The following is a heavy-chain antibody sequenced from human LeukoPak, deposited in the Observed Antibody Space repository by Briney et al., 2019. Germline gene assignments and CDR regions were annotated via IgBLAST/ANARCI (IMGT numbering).Heavy chain of an antibody. CDR3: AGNVDTAMANEDY. D-gene: IGHD5-18*01. V-gene: IGHV4-34*01. CDR1: GGSFSGYY. J-gene: IGHJ4*02. CDR2: INHSGST. Sequence: SETLSLTCAAYGGSFSGYYWSWIRQPPGKGLEWIGEINHSGSTNYNPSLKSRVTISVDTSKNQFSLKLSSVTAADTAVYYCAGNVDTAMANEDYWGQGTLVTVSS.